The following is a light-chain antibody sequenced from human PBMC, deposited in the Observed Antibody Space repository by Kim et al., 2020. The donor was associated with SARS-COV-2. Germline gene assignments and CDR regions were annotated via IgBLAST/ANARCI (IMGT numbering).Light chain of an antibody. J-gene: IGLJ2*01. V-gene: IGLV3-19*01. CDR2: GKN. CDR1: SLRNYY. Sequence: SVALGQTVRITCQGDSLRNYYASWYQQKPGQAPVLVFYGKNNRPSGIPERFSCSSSRNTASLTITATQAEDEADYYCNSRDSSGVVFGGGTQLTVL. CDR3: NSRDSSGVV.